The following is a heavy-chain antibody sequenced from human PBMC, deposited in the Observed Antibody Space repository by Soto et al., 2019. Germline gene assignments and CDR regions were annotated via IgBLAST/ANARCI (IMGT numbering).Heavy chain of an antibody. V-gene: IGHV4-39*01. Sequence: SETLSLTCTVSGGSISSSSYYWGWIRQPPGKGLEWIGSIYYSGSTYYNPSLKSRVTISVDTSKNQFSLKLSSVTAADTAVYYCARHESWQQLVRPNNWFDPWGQGTLVTVSS. CDR1: GGSISSSSYY. D-gene: IGHD6-13*01. CDR2: IYYSGST. J-gene: IGHJ5*02. CDR3: ARHESWQQLVRPNNWFDP.